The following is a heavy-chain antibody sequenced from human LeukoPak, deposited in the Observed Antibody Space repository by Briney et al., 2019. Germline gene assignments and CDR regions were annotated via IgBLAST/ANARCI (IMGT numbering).Heavy chain of an antibody. CDR3: ARYYDFWSGYYSGNYFDY. CDR2: IYYSGST. CDR1: GGSISSHY. D-gene: IGHD3-3*01. V-gene: IGHV4-59*11. Sequence: SETLSLTCTVSGGSISSHYWSWIRQPPGKGLEWIGYIYYSGSTNYNPSFKSRVTISVDTSKNQFSLKLSSVTAADTAVYYCARYYDFWSGYYSGNYFDYWGQGTLVTVSS. J-gene: IGHJ4*02.